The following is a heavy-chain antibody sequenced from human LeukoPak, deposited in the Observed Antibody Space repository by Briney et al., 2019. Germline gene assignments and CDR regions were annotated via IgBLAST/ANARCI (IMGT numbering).Heavy chain of an antibody. V-gene: IGHV3-7*03. CDR3: ARELFGSGSCPDG. D-gene: IGHD3-10*01. Sequence: GGSLRLSCAASGFIFSSYWMSWVRQAPGKGLEWVVNIKQDGSEKYYVDSVKGRFTISRDNAKNSLYLQMNRLRAEDTAVYYCARELFGSGSCPDGWGQGTLVTVSS. CDR1: GFIFSSYW. J-gene: IGHJ4*02. CDR2: IKQDGSEK.